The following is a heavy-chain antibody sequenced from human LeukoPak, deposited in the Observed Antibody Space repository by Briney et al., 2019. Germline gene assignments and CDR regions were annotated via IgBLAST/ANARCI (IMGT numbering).Heavy chain of an antibody. J-gene: IGHJ6*03. CDR1: GYTFTSYG. CDR3: ARVGYGSGSYYYYYYYMDV. CDR2: ISAYNGNT. Sequence: ASVKVSCKASGYTFTSYGISWVRQAPGQGLEWMGWISAYNGNTNYAQKLQGRVTMTTDTSTSTAYMELRSLRSDDTAVYYCARVGYGSGSYYYYYYYMDVWGKGTTVTISS. D-gene: IGHD3-10*01. V-gene: IGHV1-18*01.